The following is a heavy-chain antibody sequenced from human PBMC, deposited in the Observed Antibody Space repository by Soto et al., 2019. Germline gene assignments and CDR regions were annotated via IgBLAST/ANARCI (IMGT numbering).Heavy chain of an antibody. CDR2: ISAYNGNT. J-gene: IGHJ6*03. CDR1: GYTFTSYG. V-gene: IGHV1-18*01. CDR3: ARVIAVAGTYYYYYMDV. D-gene: IGHD6-19*01. Sequence: GASVKVSCKASGYTFTSYGISWVRQAPGQGLEWMGWISAYNGNTNYAQKLQGRVTMTTDTSTSTAYMELRSLRSDDTAVYYCARVIAVAGTYYYYYMDVWGKGTTVTVSS.